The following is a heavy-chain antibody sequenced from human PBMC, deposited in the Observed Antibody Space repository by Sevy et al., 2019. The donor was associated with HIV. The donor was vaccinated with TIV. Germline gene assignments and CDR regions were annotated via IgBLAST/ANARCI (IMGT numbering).Heavy chain of an antibody. CDR1: GGSISSYY. Sequence: SETLSLTCTVSGGSISSYYWSWIRQPAGKGLEWIGRIYTSGSTNYNPSLKSRVTMSVDTSKNQFSLKLSSVTAADTAVYYCARVSSSWQGYYYYYYMDVWGKGTTVTVSS. D-gene: IGHD6-13*01. J-gene: IGHJ6*03. CDR2: IYTSGST. V-gene: IGHV4-4*07. CDR3: ARVSSSWQGYYYYYYMDV.